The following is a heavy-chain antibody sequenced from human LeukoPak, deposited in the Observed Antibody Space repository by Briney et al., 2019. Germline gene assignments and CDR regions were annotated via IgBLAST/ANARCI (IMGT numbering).Heavy chain of an antibody. CDR2: SIPIFGTA. V-gene: IGHV1-69*06. Sequence: ASVKVSCKASGGTFSSYAISWVRQAPGQGLEWMGGSIPIFGTANYAQKFQGRVTITADKSTSTAYMELSSLRSEDTAVYYCARAAGPRYCSSTSCRNDYYYGMDVWGKGTTVTVSS. J-gene: IGHJ6*04. D-gene: IGHD2-2*01. CDR3: ARAAGPRYCSSTSCRNDYYYGMDV. CDR1: GGTFSSYA.